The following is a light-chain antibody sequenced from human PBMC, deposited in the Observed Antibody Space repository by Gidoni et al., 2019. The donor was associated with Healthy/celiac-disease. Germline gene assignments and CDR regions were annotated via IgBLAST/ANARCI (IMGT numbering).Light chain of an antibody. Sequence: EIVLTQSPGTLSLSPGERATLSCRASQSVSSSYLAWYQQKPGQALRVLIYGASSRATGIPDRFSGSGSGTDFTLTISRLEPEDFAVYYCQQYGSSPRTFGQGTKVEIK. V-gene: IGKV3-20*01. CDR2: GAS. J-gene: IGKJ1*01. CDR3: QQYGSSPRT. CDR1: QSVSSSY.